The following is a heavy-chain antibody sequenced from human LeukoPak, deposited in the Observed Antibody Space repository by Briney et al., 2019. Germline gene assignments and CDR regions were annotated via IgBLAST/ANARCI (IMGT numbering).Heavy chain of an antibody. CDR2: INPQSGGT. J-gene: IGHJ4*02. CDR3: ASTVDATPEGLGL. Sequence: ASVKVSCKASGYTFTSYGISWVRQAPGQGLEWMGWINPQSGGTNYVQKFQGRVTMTRGTSINTAYMELSRLSSDDTAVYYCASTVDATPEGLGLWGQGTLVTVSS. D-gene: IGHD2-15*01. V-gene: IGHV1-2*02. CDR1: GYTFTSYG.